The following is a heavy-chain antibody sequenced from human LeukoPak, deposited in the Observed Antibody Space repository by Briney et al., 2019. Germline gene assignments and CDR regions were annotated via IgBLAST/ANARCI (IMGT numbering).Heavy chain of an antibody. J-gene: IGHJ4*02. V-gene: IGHV3-30*02. CDR2: IHYAGTNI. Sequence: GGSLRLSCAASGFPFSKNGMHWIRQAPGKGLDWVAFIHYAGTNIYYADSVKGRFTISRDNSRNTLYLQMSSLRPEDTAIYYCAKVLGGYRNGTNCPIRGYWGQGTLVAVSS. CDR1: GFPFSKNG. D-gene: IGHD1-1*01. CDR3: AKVLGGYRNGTNCPIRGY.